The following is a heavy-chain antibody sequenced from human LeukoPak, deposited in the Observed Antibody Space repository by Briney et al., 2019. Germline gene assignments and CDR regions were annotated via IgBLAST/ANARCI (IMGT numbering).Heavy chain of an antibody. J-gene: IGHJ4*02. D-gene: IGHD3-10*01. CDR3: ARGPSLWFGDYYFDY. Sequence: PGGSLRLSCAASGSTFSSYAMHWVRQAPGKGLEYVSAISSNGGSTYYANSVKGRFTISRDNSKNTLYLQMGSLRAEDMAVYYGARGPSLWFGDYYFDYWGQGTLVTVSS. V-gene: IGHV3-64*01. CDR2: ISSNGGST. CDR1: GSTFSSYA.